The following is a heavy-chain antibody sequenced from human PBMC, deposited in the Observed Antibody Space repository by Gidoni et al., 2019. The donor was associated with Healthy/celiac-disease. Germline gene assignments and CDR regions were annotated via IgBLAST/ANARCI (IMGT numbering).Heavy chain of an antibody. D-gene: IGHD2-2*01. CDR2: ISGSGGST. J-gene: IGHJ6*03. Sequence: EVQLLASGGGLVQPGGSLRPSCAASGFTFSSHAMSWVSQDPGKGLEWVSAISGSGGSTYYADSVKGRFTISRDNSKNTLYLQMNSLRAEDTAVYYCAKAPSSLPLMGYYYYYYMDVWGKGTTVTVSS. CDR3: AKAPSSLPLMGYYYYYYMDV. CDR1: GFTFSSHA. V-gene: IGHV3-23*01.